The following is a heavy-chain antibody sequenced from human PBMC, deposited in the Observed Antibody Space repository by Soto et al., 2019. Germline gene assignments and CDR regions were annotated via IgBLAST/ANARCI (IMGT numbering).Heavy chain of an antibody. Sequence: SVKVSCKASRGTFSNYVVNWVRQAPGQGLEWMGRIIPISGAANYAQKFQGRVTITADKSTSTSYMELSSLRSEDTAVYYCARDMTRTVVPYFDFWGQGTLVTVSS. D-gene: IGHD1-7*01. CDR2: IIPISGAA. CDR3: ARDMTRTVVPYFDF. CDR1: RGTFSNYV. J-gene: IGHJ4*02. V-gene: IGHV1-69*06.